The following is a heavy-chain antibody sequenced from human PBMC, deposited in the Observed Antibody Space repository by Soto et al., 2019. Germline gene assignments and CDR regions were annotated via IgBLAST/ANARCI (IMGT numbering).Heavy chain of an antibody. Sequence: PGGSLRLSCTASGVTFRAYNMNWVRQAPGKGLEWVSSISSSSSYIYYADSMKGRFTISRDNAKNSMYLQMNSLRAEDTAVYYCASGTSLYDYWGQGTLVTVS. J-gene: IGHJ4*02. CDR2: ISSSSSYI. CDR1: GVTFRAYN. CDR3: ASGTSLYDY. D-gene: IGHD6-13*01. V-gene: IGHV3-21*01.